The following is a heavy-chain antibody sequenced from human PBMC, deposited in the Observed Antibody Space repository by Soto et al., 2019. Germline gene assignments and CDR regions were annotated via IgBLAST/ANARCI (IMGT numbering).Heavy chain of an antibody. Sequence: SETLSLTCTVSGGSISSYRWSWIRQPAGKGLEWIGRLNNYGNTHYNHSLKSRVTVSVDTSRNQFFLTLRSVSAADSAVYHCGREGGETWDYEASWGQGTPVTVSS. CDR3: GREGGETWDYEAS. V-gene: IGHV4-4*07. D-gene: IGHD1-7*01. CDR1: GGSISSYR. J-gene: IGHJ5*02. CDR2: LNNYGNT.